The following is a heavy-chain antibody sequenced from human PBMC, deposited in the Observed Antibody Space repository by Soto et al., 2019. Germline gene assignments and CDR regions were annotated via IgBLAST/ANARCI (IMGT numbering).Heavy chain of an antibody. CDR2: VYYRGRS. V-gene: IGHV4-39*01. J-gene: IGHJ4*02. CDR1: GGSVTNSSYY. Sequence: SETLSLTCTVSGGSVTNSSYYWGWIRQSPGKGLEWIGSVYYRGRSYSKSSVKSRVTISVDTSKNRFSLSLNSVTASDTAVYFCVSQRTTVPTQAHFDYWGPGALVTVSS. D-gene: IGHD4-17*01. CDR3: VSQRTTVPTQAHFDY.